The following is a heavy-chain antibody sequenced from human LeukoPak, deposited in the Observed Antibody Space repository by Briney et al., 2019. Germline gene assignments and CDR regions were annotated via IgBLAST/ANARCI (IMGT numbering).Heavy chain of an antibody. V-gene: IGHV3-23*01. Sequence: PGGSLRLSCAVSGITLSNYGMSWVRQAPGKGLEWVSTVSGSGVSTYCADSVKGRFTISRDNSKNTLYLQMNSLRAEDTAVYYCAKGAITTGGTLVYWGQGTLVTVSS. CDR1: GITLSNYG. D-gene: IGHD6-13*01. CDR3: AKGAITTGGTLVY. J-gene: IGHJ4*02. CDR2: VSGSGVST.